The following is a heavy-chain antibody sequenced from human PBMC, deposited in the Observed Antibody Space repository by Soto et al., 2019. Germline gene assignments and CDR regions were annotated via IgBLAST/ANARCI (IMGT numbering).Heavy chain of an antibody. D-gene: IGHD3-3*01. J-gene: IGHJ4*02. V-gene: IGHV4-30-4*01. Sequence: QVQLQESGPGLVKPSQTLSLTCTVSGGSITSGDHYWSWIRQPPGKGLEWIGYIYYSGSTYYNPSLKSRFTLSVDTSKNQFSLKLRSVTAADTAVYYCASSPPPSYDDFWSGYYLFDYWGQGTLVTVSS. CDR3: ASSPPPSYDDFWSGYYLFDY. CDR1: GGSITSGDHY. CDR2: IYYSGST.